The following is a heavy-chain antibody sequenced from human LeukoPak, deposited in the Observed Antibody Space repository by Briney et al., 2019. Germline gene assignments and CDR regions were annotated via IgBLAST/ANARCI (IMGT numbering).Heavy chain of an antibody. Sequence: PSETLSLTCTVSGDSISSSSYYWGWIRQPPGKGLEWIGSIYYSGSTYYNPSLKSRVTISVDTSKNQFSLKLSSVTAADTAVYYCASLLVVVTAVDYWGQGTLVTVSS. CDR2: IYYSGST. D-gene: IGHD2-21*02. CDR1: GDSISSSSYY. CDR3: ASLLVVVTAVDY. J-gene: IGHJ4*02. V-gene: IGHV4-39*01.